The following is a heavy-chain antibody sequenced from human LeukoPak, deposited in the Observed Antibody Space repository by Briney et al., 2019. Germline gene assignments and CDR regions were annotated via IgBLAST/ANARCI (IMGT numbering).Heavy chain of an antibody. CDR1: GFTFSSYD. J-gene: IGHJ4*02. CDR3: GGYHY. Sequence: GGSLRLSCAASGFTFSSYDMHWVRQAPGKGLEWVAVISYDGTNKYYADSMKGRFTISRDNSKNTLYLQMNSLRAEDTAVYYCGGYHYWGQGTLVTVSS. D-gene: IGHD6-13*01. V-gene: IGHV3-30*03. CDR2: ISYDGTNK.